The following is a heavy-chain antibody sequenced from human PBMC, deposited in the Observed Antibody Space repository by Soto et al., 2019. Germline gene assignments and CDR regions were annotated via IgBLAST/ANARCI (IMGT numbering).Heavy chain of an antibody. J-gene: IGHJ4*02. CDR2: IDPSDSYT. Sequence: GESLKISCKGSVYSFTSYWISWVRQMPGKGLEWMGRIDPSDSYTNYSPSFQGYVTISADKSISTAYLQWSSLKASDTAMYYCARSPNYGDSLDYWGQGTLVTVSS. D-gene: IGHD4-17*01. CDR3: ARSPNYGDSLDY. V-gene: IGHV5-10-1*01. CDR1: VYSFTSYW.